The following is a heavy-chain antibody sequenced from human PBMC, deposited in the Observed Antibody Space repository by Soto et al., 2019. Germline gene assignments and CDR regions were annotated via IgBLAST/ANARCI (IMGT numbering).Heavy chain of an antibody. CDR3: ARGDLAKGWSFADY. Sequence: EVQLVESGGGLVQPGGSLRLSCAASGFTFNSYWMHWVRQAPGKGLVWVSRISSDGSSITYAGSVKGRFTISRDNAKYTLYLQMNSLRAEDTAVYYCARGDLAKGWSFADYWGQGTLVTVSS. D-gene: IGHD6-19*01. CDR1: GFTFNSYW. J-gene: IGHJ4*02. CDR2: ISSDGSSI. V-gene: IGHV3-74*01.